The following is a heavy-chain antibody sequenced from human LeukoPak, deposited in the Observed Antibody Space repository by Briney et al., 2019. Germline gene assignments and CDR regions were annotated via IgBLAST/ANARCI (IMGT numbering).Heavy chain of an antibody. Sequence: PSETPSLTCTVSGGSISSYYWSWIRQPPGKGLEWIGYIHYSGSTNYNPSLKSRVIISVDTSKNQFSLKLSSVTAADTAVYYCAREAPICSGGTCYDYWGQGTLVTVSS. CDR1: GGSISSYY. CDR3: AREAPICSGGTCYDY. CDR2: IHYSGST. J-gene: IGHJ4*02. D-gene: IGHD2-15*01. V-gene: IGHV4-59*01.